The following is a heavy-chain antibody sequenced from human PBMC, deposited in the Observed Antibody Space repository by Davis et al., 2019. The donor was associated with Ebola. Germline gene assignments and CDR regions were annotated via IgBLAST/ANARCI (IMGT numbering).Heavy chain of an antibody. CDR1: GDTFSSYS. CDR2: IIPIFGTT. J-gene: IGHJ4*02. V-gene: IGHV1-69*13. D-gene: IGHD2/OR15-2a*01. CDR3: ARGSFCADSVLDS. Sequence: SVKVSCKASGDTFSSYSVSWVRQAPGQGLEWMGGIIPIFGTTNNAQRFQGRVTITADESTNTAYMELSGLRSEDTAVYYCARGSFCADSVLDSWGQGTLVIVSS.